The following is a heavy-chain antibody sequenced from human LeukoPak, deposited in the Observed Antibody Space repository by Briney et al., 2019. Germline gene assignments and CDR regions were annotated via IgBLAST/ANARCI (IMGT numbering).Heavy chain of an antibody. Sequence: GGSLRLSCSASGFIFSSYAMHWVRQAPGKGLEYVSAISPNGGTTYYADSVKGRFSISRDNSKNVLYLQMSSLRPEDTAVYYCVPKGNEGYWGQGTLVTVSS. V-gene: IGHV3-64D*06. D-gene: IGHD1-1*01. CDR3: VPKGNEGY. CDR2: ISPNGGTT. J-gene: IGHJ4*02. CDR1: GFIFSSYA.